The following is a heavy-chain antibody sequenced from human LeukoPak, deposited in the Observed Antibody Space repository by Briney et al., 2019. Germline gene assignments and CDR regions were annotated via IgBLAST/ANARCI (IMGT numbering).Heavy chain of an antibody. D-gene: IGHD2-2*01. CDR1: GGTFSSYA. V-gene: IGHV1-69*04. CDR2: IIPILGIA. J-gene: IGHJ4*02. Sequence: SVKVSCKASGGTFSSYAISWVRQAPGQGLEWMGRIIPILGIANYAQKFQGRVTMTTDTSTSTAHMELRSLRSDDTAVYYCATYYCSTTSCYPYFFDYWGQGTLVTVSS. CDR3: ATYYCSTTSCYPYFFDY.